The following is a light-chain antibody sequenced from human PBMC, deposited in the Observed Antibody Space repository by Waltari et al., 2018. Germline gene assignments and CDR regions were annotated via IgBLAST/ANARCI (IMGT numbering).Light chain of an antibody. CDR1: QDISSW. CDR3: QQGDGFHPIT. Sequence: DIQMTQSPSSVSASVGDRVTITCRASQDISSWLAWYQQKPGQAPRLLFYAVSILHSGVPSRFSGSGSGTDFTLTITSLQPEDFAIYYCQQGDGFHPITFGQGTRLE. CDR2: AVS. J-gene: IGKJ5*01. V-gene: IGKV1-12*01.